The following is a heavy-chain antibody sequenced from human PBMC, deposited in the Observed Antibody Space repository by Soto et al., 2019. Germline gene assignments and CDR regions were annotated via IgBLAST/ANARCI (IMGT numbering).Heavy chain of an antibody. Sequence: QVQLVESGGGVVQPGRSLRLSCVASGFTFGTYGMHWVRQAPGKGLEWVALIWYDGSNKYYADSVKGRFTISRDNSKNMLYLQMNSLRAEDTAMYYCARDFLGYSNNSATNYWGQGTLVTVSS. D-gene: IGHD3-16*02. CDR3: ARDFLGYSNNSATNY. CDR2: IWYDGSNK. CDR1: GFTFGTYG. V-gene: IGHV3-33*01. J-gene: IGHJ4*02.